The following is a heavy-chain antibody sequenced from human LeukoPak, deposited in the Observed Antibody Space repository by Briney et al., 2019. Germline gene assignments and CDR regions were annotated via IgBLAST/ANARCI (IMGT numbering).Heavy chain of an antibody. V-gene: IGHV3-20*04. D-gene: IGHD5-12*01. J-gene: IGHJ4*02. CDR3: VNGKSGSDYILDY. CDR2: INWNGGST. CDR1: GFTFDDYG. Sequence: PGGSLRLSCAASGFTFDDYGMSWVRQVPGKGLEWVSGINWNGGSTGNADSVKGRFTISRDNAKNSLYLQMNSLRGEDTAVYYCVNGKSGSDYILDYWGQGTLVTVSS.